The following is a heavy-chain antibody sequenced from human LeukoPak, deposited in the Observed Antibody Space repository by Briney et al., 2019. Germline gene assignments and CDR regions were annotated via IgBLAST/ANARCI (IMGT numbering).Heavy chain of an antibody. D-gene: IGHD3-3*01. J-gene: IGHJ4*02. V-gene: IGHV4-38-2*02. CDR1: GHSITTGYF. CDR3: ARLTSITIFGVVSY. Sequence: PSETLSLTCSVSGHSITTGYFWAWIRQSPGKGLEWIASVSHSGTTYYNPPLKSRVTISLDTSKNQFSLKLSSVTAADTAVYYCARLTSITIFGVVSYWGQGTLVTVSS. CDR2: VSHSGTT.